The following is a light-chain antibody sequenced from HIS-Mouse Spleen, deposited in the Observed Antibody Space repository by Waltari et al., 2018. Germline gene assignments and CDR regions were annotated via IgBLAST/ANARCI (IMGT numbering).Light chain of an antibody. CDR1: QGISSY. V-gene: IGKV1-9*01. CDR2: AAS. Sequence: DIQLTQSPSFLSASVGDRVTITCRASQGISSYLAWYQQKPGKAPKLLIYAASTLQSGVPSRFSGSGSGTEFTLTISSLQPEDFATYYCQQLNSYPPTFGQGTKVVIK. CDR3: QQLNSYPPT. J-gene: IGKJ1*01.